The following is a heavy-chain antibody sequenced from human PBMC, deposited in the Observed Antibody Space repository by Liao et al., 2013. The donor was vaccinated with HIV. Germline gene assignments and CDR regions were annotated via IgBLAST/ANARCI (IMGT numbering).Heavy chain of an antibody. J-gene: IGHJ4*02. Sequence: VQLQQWGAGLLKPSETLSLTCAVYGGSFSDYYWSWIRQPPGKGLEWIGESNHSGSTNYNSSLKSRVTMSVDTSKKQFSLKLSSVTAADTAVYYCARKGLGFCTNGVCYNPAFDHWGQGSLVTVSS. V-gene: IGHV4-34*01. CDR3: ARKGLGFCTNGVCYNPAFDH. CDR2: SNHSGST. D-gene: IGHD2-8*01. CDR1: GGSFSDYY.